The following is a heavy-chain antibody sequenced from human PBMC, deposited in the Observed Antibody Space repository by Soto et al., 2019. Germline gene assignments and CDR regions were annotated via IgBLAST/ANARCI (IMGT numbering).Heavy chain of an antibody. CDR2: IIPIFGTA. CDR3: ARDPEVDSGSYDY. Sequence: GASVKVSCKASGGTFSSYAISWVRQAPGQGLEWMGGIIPIFGTANYAQKFQGRVTITADESTSTAYMELSSLRSEGTAVYYCARDPEVDSGSYDYWGQGTLVTVSS. CDR1: GGTFSSYA. V-gene: IGHV1-69*13. J-gene: IGHJ4*02. D-gene: IGHD3-10*01.